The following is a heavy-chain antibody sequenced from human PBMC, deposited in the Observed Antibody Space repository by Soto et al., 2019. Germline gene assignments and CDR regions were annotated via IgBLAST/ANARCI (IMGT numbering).Heavy chain of an antibody. Sequence: PSETLSLTCAVYGWSFSGYYWSWIRQPPGKGLEWIGEINHSGSTNYNPSLKSRVTISVDTSKNQFSLKLSSVTAADTAVYYCARDVGLRYCSGGSCYYFDYWGQGTLVTVSS. J-gene: IGHJ4*02. CDR1: GWSFSGYY. D-gene: IGHD2-15*01. CDR3: ARDVGLRYCSGGSCYYFDY. V-gene: IGHV4-34*01. CDR2: INHSGST.